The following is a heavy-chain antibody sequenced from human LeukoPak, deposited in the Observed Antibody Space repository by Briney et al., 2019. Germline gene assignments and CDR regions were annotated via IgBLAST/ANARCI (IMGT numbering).Heavy chain of an antibody. Sequence: GGSLRLSCAASGFTFSSYAMTWVRQAPGKGLEWVSAISASGGGTYYADSVKGRFTISRDNSKNTLYLQMNSLRAEDTAVYYCAKERPFDTWLGDYWGQGTLVTVSS. CDR1: GFTFSSYA. J-gene: IGHJ4*02. D-gene: IGHD2/OR15-2a*01. CDR3: AKERPFDTWLGDY. V-gene: IGHV3-23*01. CDR2: ISASGGGT.